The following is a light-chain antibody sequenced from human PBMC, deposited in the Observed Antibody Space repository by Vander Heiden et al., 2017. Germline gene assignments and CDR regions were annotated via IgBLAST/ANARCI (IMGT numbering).Light chain of an antibody. CDR2: AAS. CDR3: QKYNSAPLT. J-gene: IGKJ4*01. V-gene: IGKV1-27*01. Sequence: DSHVTESASSLSASVGDRVTITCRASQGISNYLAWYHQKPGKGPKLLIYAASTLQSGVPSRFSGSGSGTDFTLTISSLQPEDVATYYCQKYNSAPLTFGGGTKVEIK. CDR1: QGISNY.